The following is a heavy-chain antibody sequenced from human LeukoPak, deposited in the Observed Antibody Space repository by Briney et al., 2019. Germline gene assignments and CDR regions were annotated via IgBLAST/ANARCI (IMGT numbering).Heavy chain of an antibody. D-gene: IGHD1-26*01. J-gene: IGHJ4*02. CDR1: GYTFTSYA. CDR2: INAGNGNT. Sequence: VASVKVSCKASGYTFTSYAMHWVRQAPGQRLEWMGWINAGNGNTKYSQEFQGRVTITRDTSASTAYMELSSLRSEDMAVYYCARDDSIVGANWGPSFDYWGQGALVTVSS. CDR3: ARDDSIVGANWGPSFDY. V-gene: IGHV1-3*03.